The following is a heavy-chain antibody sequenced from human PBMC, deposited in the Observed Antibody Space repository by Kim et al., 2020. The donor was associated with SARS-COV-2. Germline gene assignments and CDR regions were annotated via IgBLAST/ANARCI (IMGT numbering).Heavy chain of an antibody. CDR3: ARSGWKGAYTSFNWFDP. D-gene: IGHD2-2*02. V-gene: IGHV4-59*01. CDR2: IYYSGST. CDR1: GGSISSYY. J-gene: IGHJ5*02. Sequence: SETLSLTCTVSGGSISSYYWSWIRQPPGKGLEWIGYIYYSGSTNYNPSLKSRVTISVDTSKNQFSLKLSSVTAADTAVYYCARSGWKGAYTSFNWFDPWGQGTLVTVSS.